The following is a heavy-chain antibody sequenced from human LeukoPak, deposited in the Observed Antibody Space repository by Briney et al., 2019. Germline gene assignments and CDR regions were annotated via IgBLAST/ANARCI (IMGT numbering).Heavy chain of an antibody. Sequence: GGSLRLSCAASGFLFSGYDISWVRQAPGKGLEWVSYITSSSTTLYYADSVKGRFTISRDNAKNSLYLQMSSLRDEDTAVYYCARDLFDSSADYWGQGTPVTVSS. CDR3: ARDLFDSSADY. CDR2: ITSSSTTL. CDR1: GFLFSGYD. D-gene: IGHD3-22*01. J-gene: IGHJ4*02. V-gene: IGHV3-48*02.